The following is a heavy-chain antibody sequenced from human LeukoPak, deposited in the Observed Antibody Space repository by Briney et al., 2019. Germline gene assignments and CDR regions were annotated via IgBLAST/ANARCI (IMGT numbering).Heavy chain of an antibody. CDR3: ARAATIFQNWFDP. CDR1: GFTFSSFT. J-gene: IGHJ5*02. D-gene: IGHD3-9*01. V-gene: IGHV3-30-3*01. CDR2: ISFDGNNK. Sequence: GSLRLSCSASGFTFSSFTMHWVRQAPGKGLEWVAVISFDGNNKYFADSVKGRFTISRDNSKNTMDLQMNSLRAEDTAVYYCARAATIFQNWFDPWGQGALVTVSS.